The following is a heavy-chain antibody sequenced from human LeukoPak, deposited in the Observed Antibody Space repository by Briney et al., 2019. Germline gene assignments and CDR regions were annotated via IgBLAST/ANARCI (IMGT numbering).Heavy chain of an antibody. J-gene: IGHJ4*02. Sequence: PGRSLRLSCEASGFTFSTFGFHWVRQAPGKGLEWVAVISYDGSNKYYADSVKGRFTISRDNSKNTLYLQMNSLRAEDTAVYYCAKVRRGYSYDIDYWGQGTLVTVSS. CDR1: GFTFSTFG. CDR2: ISYDGSNK. D-gene: IGHD5-18*01. V-gene: IGHV3-30*18. CDR3: AKVRRGYSYDIDY.